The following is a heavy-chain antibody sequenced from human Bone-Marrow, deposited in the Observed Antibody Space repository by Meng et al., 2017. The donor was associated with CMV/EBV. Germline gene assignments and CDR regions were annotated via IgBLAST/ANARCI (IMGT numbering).Heavy chain of an antibody. CDR3: ASSSTTTYYYYGMDV. D-gene: IGHD1-26*01. J-gene: IGHJ6*02. V-gene: IGHV4-61*01. Sequence: GSLRLSCTVSGGSVSSGSYYWSWIRQPPGKGLEWIGYIYYSGSTNYNPSLKSRVTISVDTSKNQFSLKLSSVTAADTAVYYCASSSTTTYYYYGMDVWGQGTTVTVSS. CDR1: GGSVSSGSYY. CDR2: IYYSGST.